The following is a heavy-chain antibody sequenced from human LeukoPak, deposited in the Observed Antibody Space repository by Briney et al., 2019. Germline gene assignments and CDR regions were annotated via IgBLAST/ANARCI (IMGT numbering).Heavy chain of an antibody. CDR3: ASSVRVQDAFDN. CDR2: ISAYNGNT. Sequence: ASVKVSCKASGYTFTSYGISWVRQAPGQGLEWMGWISAYNGNTNYAQKLQGRVTMTTDTSTSTAYMELRSLRSDDTAVYYCASSVRVQDAFDNWGQGTMVTVSS. CDR1: GYTFTSYG. V-gene: IGHV1-18*01. J-gene: IGHJ3*02.